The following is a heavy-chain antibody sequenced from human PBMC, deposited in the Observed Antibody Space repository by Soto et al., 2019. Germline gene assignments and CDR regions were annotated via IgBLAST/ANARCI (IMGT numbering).Heavy chain of an antibody. J-gene: IGHJ5*02. V-gene: IGHV4-59*01. CDR3: ARDLGQEIDP. Sequence: SETLSLTCTVSGGSISRYYWSWIRQPPGKGLEWIGYIYYSGSTNYNPSLKSRVTISVDTSKNQFSLKLSSVTAADTAVYYCARDLGQEIDPWGQGTLVTVSS. CDR1: GGSISRYY. D-gene: IGHD1-26*01. CDR2: IYYSGST.